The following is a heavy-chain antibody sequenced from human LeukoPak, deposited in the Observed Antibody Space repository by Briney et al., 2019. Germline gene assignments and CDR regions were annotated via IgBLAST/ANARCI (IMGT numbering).Heavy chain of an antibody. Sequence: QSSETLSLTCSVSGVAINVYYWNWVRQAPGKGLEWVSYIGTTSGAIYYADSVKGRFTISRDSAKNSLYLQMNSLRAEDTAVYYCARFRTWGDKAFDYWGQGTLVTVSS. V-gene: IGHV3-48*01. CDR1: GVAINVYY. J-gene: IGHJ4*02. CDR3: ARFRTWGDKAFDY. D-gene: IGHD2-21*02. CDR2: IGTTSGAI.